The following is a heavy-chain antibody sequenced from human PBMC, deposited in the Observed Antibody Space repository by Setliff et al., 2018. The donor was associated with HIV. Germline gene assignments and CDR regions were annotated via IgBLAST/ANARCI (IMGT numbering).Heavy chain of an antibody. J-gene: IGHJ3*02. CDR3: ARALYYYDTTPALSSAFDI. D-gene: IGHD3-22*01. V-gene: IGHV3-13*01. Sequence: LRLSCAASKFTFSSYDMHWVRQATGKGLEWVSGIGPSGDTYYPGSVKGRFTISRENAKNSLYLQMNNLRAGDTAVYYCARALYYYDTTPALSSAFDIWGQGTMVTVSS. CDR2: IGPSGDT. CDR1: KFTFSSYD.